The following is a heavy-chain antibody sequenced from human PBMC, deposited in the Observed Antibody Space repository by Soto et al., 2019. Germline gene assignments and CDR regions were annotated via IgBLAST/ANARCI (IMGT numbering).Heavy chain of an antibody. J-gene: IGHJ5*02. V-gene: IGHV1-8*01. CDR2: MNPNSGNT. D-gene: IGHD6-13*01. CDR1: GYTFTSYD. Sequence: QVQLVQSGAEVKKPGASVKVSCKASGYTFTSYDINWVRQATGQGLEWMGWMNPNSGNTGYAQKFQGRVTMTRNTSLSTGYMELSRLRSEYTAVYYCARERSAGTGWFDPWGQGNRVTVPS. CDR3: ARERSAGTGWFDP.